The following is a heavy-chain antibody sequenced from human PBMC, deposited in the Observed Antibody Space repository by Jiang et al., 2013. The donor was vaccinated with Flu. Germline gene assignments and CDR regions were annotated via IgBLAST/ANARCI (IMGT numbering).Heavy chain of an antibody. CDR3: AKDIPFWYFDV. CDR1: GFTFTSHD. CDR2: ISTSTGGT. Sequence: RLSCAASGFTFTSHDISWVRQAPGKGLEWVSSISTSTGGTTYADAVKDRFTVFKDDSKNMVFLQMNSLRGEDTAIYYCAKDIPFWYFDVWGRGTLVTVSS. J-gene: IGHJ2*01. V-gene: IGHV3-23*01.